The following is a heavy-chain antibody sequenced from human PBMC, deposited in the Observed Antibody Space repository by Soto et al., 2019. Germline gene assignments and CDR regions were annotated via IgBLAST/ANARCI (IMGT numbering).Heavy chain of an antibody. V-gene: IGHV1-69*10. D-gene: IGHD2-2*01. CDR3: ARGPGDFVVEPGAPSVVVAYFAH. CDR2: IIPKVDKT. J-gene: IGHJ4*02. Sequence: SVEVSCKASAFSNFASSCVRQAPGQGPEWLGVIIPKVDKTKYEQKFHGRLTITANRSTNTVYMELVNLRYEDTAVYYCARGPGDFVVEPGAPSVVVAYFAHWGQGSPVTVSS. CDR1: AFSNFA.